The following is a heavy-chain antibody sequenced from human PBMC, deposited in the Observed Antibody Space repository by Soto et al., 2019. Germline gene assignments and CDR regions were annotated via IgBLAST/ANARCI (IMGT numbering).Heavy chain of an antibody. J-gene: IGHJ4*02. V-gene: IGHV3-30*18. CDR3: AKDRHDWNRIGYFDY. CDR2: ISYDGRNK. CDR1: GFTFSSYG. Sequence: QVQLQESGGGVVQPGRSLRLSCTASGFTFSSYGMHWVRQAPGKGLEWVAVISYDGRNKFYADSVKGRFTISRDNSKNTLDLQRNSLRGEDSALYYCAKDRHDWNRIGYFDYWGQGTLVTVSA. D-gene: IGHD1-1*01.